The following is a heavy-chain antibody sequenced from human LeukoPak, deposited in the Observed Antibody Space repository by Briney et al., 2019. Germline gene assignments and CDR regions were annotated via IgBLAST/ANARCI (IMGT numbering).Heavy chain of an antibody. D-gene: IGHD2-15*01. CDR3: ARDPRNYCSGGSCYMRDY. Sequence: SVKVSCKASGFTFTRSAVQWVRQARGQGLEWIGWIAVGSGNTNYAQKFQERVTITRDMSTSTAYMELSSLRSEDTAVYYCARDPRNYCSGGSCYMRDYWGQGTLVTVSS. CDR2: IAVGSGNT. V-gene: IGHV1-58*01. CDR1: GFTFTRSA. J-gene: IGHJ4*02.